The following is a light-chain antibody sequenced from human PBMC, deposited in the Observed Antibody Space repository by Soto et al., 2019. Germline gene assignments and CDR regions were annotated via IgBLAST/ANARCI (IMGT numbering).Light chain of an antibody. CDR3: SSYTNINTRACV. J-gene: IGLJ1*01. CDR1: SSDVGGYNY. Sequence: QSVLTQPASVSGSPGQSITISCIGSSSDVGGYNYVSWYQQHPGKAPKLIIYEVTDRPSGVSNRFSGSKSGNTASLTISGLQAEDEAEYYCSSYTNINTRACVFGTGTKVTVL. V-gene: IGLV2-14*01. CDR2: EVT.